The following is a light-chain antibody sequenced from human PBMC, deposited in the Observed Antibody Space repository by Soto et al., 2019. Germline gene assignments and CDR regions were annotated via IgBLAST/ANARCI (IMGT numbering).Light chain of an antibody. CDR2: DVS. V-gene: IGLV2-14*01. CDR1: SSDVGAYNY. CDR3: SSYTSATTYV. Sequence: QSALTQPASVSGSPGQSITISCTGTSSDVGAYNYASWYQQYPGEAPKVIIYDVSHRPAGVSNRFSGSKPGNTASLTISGLQTQYEADYYCSSYTSATTYVFGTGTKLTVL. J-gene: IGLJ1*01.